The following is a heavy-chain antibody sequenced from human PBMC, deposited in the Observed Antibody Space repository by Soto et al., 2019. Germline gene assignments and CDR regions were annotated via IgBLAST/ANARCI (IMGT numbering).Heavy chain of an antibody. V-gene: IGHV4-31*03. D-gene: IGHD5-12*01. CDR1: GVSISSGAFY. J-gene: IGHJ6*02. CDR3: ARSLVGSGYAYLRYYFGLDL. CDR2: MYYSGST. Sequence: SETLSLTCTVSGVSISSGAFYWSWIRQHPGKGLEWIGYMYYSGSTFYNPSLQSRTTISADTSKNQFSLTLRSVTAADTAVYYCARSLVGSGYAYLRYYFGLDLWGQGTTVTVSS.